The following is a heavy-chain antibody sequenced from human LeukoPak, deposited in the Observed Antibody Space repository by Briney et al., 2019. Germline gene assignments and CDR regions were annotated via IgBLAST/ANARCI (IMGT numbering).Heavy chain of an antibody. CDR3: ARHRPLYDSSGYYEY. D-gene: IGHD3-22*01. CDR2: IYTSGST. Sequence: SETLSLTCTVSGGSISSYYWSWIRQPAGKGLEWIGRIYTSGSTNYNPSLKSRVTISVDTSKNQFSLKLSSVTAADTAVYYCARHRPLYDSSGYYEYWGQGTLVTVSS. V-gene: IGHV4-4*07. J-gene: IGHJ4*02. CDR1: GGSISSYY.